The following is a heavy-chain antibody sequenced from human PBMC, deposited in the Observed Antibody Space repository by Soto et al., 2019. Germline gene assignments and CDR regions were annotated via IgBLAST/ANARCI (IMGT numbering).Heavy chain of an antibody. CDR1: GFTFSSYA. Sequence: EVQLLESGGGLVQPGGSLRLSCAASGFTFSSYAISWVRQAPGKGLEWVSAISGSGGSTYYADSVKGRFTISRDNSKKTLYLQMNSLRAEDTAVYYCAKVNPSMVGAPTFDSWGQGTLVTVSS. CDR3: AKVNPSMVGAPTFDS. J-gene: IGHJ4*02. CDR2: ISGSGGST. V-gene: IGHV3-23*01. D-gene: IGHD3-10*01.